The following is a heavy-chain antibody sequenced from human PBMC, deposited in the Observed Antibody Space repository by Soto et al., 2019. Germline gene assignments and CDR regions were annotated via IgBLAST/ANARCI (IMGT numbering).Heavy chain of an antibody. J-gene: IGHJ4*02. CDR3: AKGGRQWLVTSDFNY. Sequence: GASVKVSCKASGYTFTSYGISWVRQAPGQGLEWMGWISAYNGNTNYAQKLQGRVTMTTDTSTSTAYMELRSLRAEDTAVYYCAKGGRQWLVTSDFNYWGQGALVTVSS. CDR2: ISAYNGNT. CDR1: GYTFTSYG. V-gene: IGHV1-18*01. D-gene: IGHD6-19*01.